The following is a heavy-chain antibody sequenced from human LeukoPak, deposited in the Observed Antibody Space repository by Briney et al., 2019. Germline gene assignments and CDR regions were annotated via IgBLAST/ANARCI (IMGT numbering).Heavy chain of an antibody. CDR2: ISSSGRTV. CDR1: EFSLSSYS. V-gene: IGHV3-48*04. Sequence: GGSLRLSCAASEFSLSSYSMDWFRQTPGKGLEWISYISSSGRTVYYADSVEGRFTISRDNAKNSLYLQMNSLRAEDTGVYYCARGPPLFDPWGQGTLVAVSS. CDR3: ARGPPLFDP. J-gene: IGHJ5*02.